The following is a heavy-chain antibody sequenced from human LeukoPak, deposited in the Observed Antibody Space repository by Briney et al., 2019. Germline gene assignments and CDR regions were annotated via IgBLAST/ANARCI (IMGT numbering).Heavy chain of an antibody. D-gene: IGHD3-10*01. CDR2: IIPILGIA. V-gene: IGHV1-69*04. CDR1: GGTFSSYA. Sequence: ASVKVSCKASGGTFSSYAISWVRQAPGQGLEWMGRIIPILGIANYAQKFQGRVTITADKSTSTAYMELSSLRSEGTAVYYCASMVRGVIIDYYYYGMDVWGQGTTVTVSS. J-gene: IGHJ6*02. CDR3: ASMVRGVIIDYYYYGMDV.